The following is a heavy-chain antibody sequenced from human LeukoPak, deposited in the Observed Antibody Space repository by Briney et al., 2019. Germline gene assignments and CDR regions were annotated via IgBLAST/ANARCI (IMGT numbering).Heavy chain of an antibody. J-gene: IGHJ4*02. D-gene: IGHD4-17*01. Sequence: GGSLRLSCAASGFTFSSYGMHWVRQAPGKGLEWVAVIWYDGSNKYYADSVKGRFTISRGNSKNTLYLQMNSLRAEDTAVYYCAIDYGDYNFDYWGQGTLVTVSS. CDR2: IWYDGSNK. V-gene: IGHV3-33*01. CDR1: GFTFSSYG. CDR3: AIDYGDYNFDY.